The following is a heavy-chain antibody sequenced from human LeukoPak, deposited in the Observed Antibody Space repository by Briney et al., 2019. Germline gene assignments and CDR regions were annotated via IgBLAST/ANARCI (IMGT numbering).Heavy chain of an antibody. J-gene: IGHJ6*03. CDR1: GFTFNIYG. V-gene: IGHV3-74*01. CDR3: ARDYYDSSGYYGTYYYYYYYMDV. D-gene: IGHD3-22*01. Sequence: GGALRLSCAASGFTFNIYGMSWVRQAPGKGLEWVSRINSDGSSTSYADSVKGRFTISRDNAKNTLYLQMNSLRAEDTAVYYCARDYYDSSGYYGTYYYYYYYMDVWGKGTTVTISS. CDR2: INSDGSST.